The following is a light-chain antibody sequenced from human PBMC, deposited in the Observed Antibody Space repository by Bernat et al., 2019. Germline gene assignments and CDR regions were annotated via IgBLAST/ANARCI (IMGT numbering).Light chain of an antibody. CDR2: EVT. J-gene: IGLJ1*01. V-gene: IGLV2-23*02. CDR1: DNDIGSYNL. Sequence: QSALTQPASVSGSPGQSITISCTGTDNDIGSYNLVSWYQQHPGKAPKLLIYEVTRRPSGVSHRFAGSKSGNRASLTISGLQAEDEADYYCCSFAGSAGSALGVFGTGTEVTV. CDR3: CSFAGSAGSALGV.